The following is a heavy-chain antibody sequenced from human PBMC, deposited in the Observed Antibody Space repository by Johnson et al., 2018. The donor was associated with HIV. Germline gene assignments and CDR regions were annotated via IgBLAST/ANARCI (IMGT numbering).Heavy chain of an antibody. D-gene: IGHD2-21*01. Sequence: VQLVESGGGVVQPGRSLRLSCAASGFTFSSYGMHWVRQAPGKGLEWVAVISYDGSNKYYADSVKGRFTISRDNAKNSQYLQMNSLRAEDTALYYCARGGGCGGDCYSGYDAVDIWGQGTMVTVSS. V-gene: IGHV3-30*03. CDR3: ARGGGCGGDCYSGYDAVDI. CDR2: ISYDGSNK. J-gene: IGHJ3*02. CDR1: GFTFSSYG.